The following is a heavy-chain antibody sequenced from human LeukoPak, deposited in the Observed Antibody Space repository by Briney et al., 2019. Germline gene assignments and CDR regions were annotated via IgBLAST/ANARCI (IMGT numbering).Heavy chain of an antibody. V-gene: IGHV4-61*02. D-gene: IGHD2-2*01. CDR1: GGSISSGGYY. Sequence: SETLSLTCAVSGGSISSGGYYWSWIRQPAGKGLEWIGRIYTSGSTNYSPSLKSRVCVSVDTSKNQFSLKLSSVTAADTAVYYCARGRRGWRPAAPPPYYYYMDVWGKGTTVTVSS. CDR3: ARGRRGWRPAAPPPYYYYMDV. J-gene: IGHJ6*03. CDR2: IYTSGST.